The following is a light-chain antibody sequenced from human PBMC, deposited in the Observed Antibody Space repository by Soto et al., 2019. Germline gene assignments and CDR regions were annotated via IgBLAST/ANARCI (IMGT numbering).Light chain of an antibody. Sequence: EIVLTQSPDTLSLFPGERATLSCRASQNVGNYLAWYQEKPGQAPRLLISDSSNRATGIPARFSGSGSGTDFTLTISGLEPDDFALYFCQRYGNSPRTFGQGTKVDIK. CDR2: DSS. V-gene: IGKV3-11*01. CDR3: QRYGNSPRT. J-gene: IGKJ1*01. CDR1: QNVGNY.